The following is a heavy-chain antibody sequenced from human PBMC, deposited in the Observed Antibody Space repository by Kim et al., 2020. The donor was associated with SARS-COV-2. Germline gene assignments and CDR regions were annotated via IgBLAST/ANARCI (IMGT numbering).Heavy chain of an antibody. V-gene: IGHV3-48*02. CDR1: GFTFSSYS. D-gene: IGHD5-18*01. CDR2: ISSTSSNI. J-gene: IGHJ4*02. CDR3: ARDREYSFDY. Sequence: GGSLRLSCAASGFTFSSYSMNWVRQAPGKGLEYVSYISSTSSNIYYADSVKGRFTISRDNAKNSLYLQMNSLRDEDTAVYYCARDREYSFDYWGQGTLVTVSS.